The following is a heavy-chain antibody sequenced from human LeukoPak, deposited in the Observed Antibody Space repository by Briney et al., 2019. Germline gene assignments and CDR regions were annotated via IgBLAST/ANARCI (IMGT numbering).Heavy chain of an antibody. CDR1: GYSISSGYY. Sequence: SETLSLTCTVSGYSISSGYYWGWIRQPPGKGLEWIGSIYHSGSTYYNPSLKSRVTISVDTSKNQFSLKLSSVTAADTAVYYCAREGLGRHCGGDCYSLDYWGQGTLVTVSS. CDR3: AREGLGRHCGGDCYSLDY. V-gene: IGHV4-38-2*02. D-gene: IGHD2-21*02. CDR2: IYHSGST. J-gene: IGHJ4*02.